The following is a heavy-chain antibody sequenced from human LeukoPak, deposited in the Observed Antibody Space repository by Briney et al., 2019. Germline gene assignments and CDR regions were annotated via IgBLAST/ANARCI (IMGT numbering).Heavy chain of an antibody. CDR1: GYTFTSYD. D-gene: IGHD5-24*01. CDR3: AAVRWTNWFDP. J-gene: IGHJ5*02. CDR2: MNPNIGNT. V-gene: IGHV1-8*01. Sequence: ASVKFSCNASGYTFTSYDMNWVGQATGQGREWMGWMNPNIGNTGYAQKFQGRVTMTRNTSISTAYMELSSLRSEDTAVYYCAAVRWTNWFDPWGQGTLVTVSS.